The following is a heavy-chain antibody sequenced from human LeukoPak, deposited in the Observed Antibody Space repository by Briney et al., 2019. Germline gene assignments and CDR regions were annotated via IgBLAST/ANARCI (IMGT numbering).Heavy chain of an antibody. V-gene: IGHV4-4*02. CDR2: IYHSGST. D-gene: IGHD2-21*02. CDR1: GGSISSSNW. J-gene: IGHJ4*02. CDR3: ARVDCGGDCYHY. Sequence: KPSETLSLTCAVSGGSISSSNWWSWVRQPPGKGLEWIGEIYHSGSTNYNPSFKSRVTISVDKSKNQFSLKLSSVTAADTAVYYCARVDCGGDCYHYWGQGTLVTVPS.